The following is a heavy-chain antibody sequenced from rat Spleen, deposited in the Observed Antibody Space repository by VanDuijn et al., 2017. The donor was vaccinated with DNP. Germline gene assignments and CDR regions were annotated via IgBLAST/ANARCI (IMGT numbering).Heavy chain of an antibody. CDR1: GFTFSDYN. CDR3: TRVNYGGYYYVMDA. Sequence: EVQLVESGGGLVQPGGSLKLSCAASGFTFSDYNMAWVRQAPKKGLDWVASISYEGSSTYYGDSVKGRFTISRDNAKSTLYLQINNLRSEDTATYYCTRVNYGGYYYVMDAWGQGASVTVSS. D-gene: IGHD1-11*01. V-gene: IGHV5-22*01. J-gene: IGHJ4*01. CDR2: ISYEGSST.